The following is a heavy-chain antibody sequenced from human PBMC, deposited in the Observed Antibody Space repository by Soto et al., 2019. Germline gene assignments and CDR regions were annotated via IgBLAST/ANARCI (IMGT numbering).Heavy chain of an antibody. Sequence: SETLSLTCTVSGGSISSSMWWSWVRQSPGKGLEWIGEIYHSGISNYNPSLKSRVTMSVDKSKTHFSLNLTSVTAADTAVYYCARAPGRYYFDYWGLGTLVTVSS. CDR2: IYHSGIS. CDR3: ARAPGRYYFDY. J-gene: IGHJ4*02. D-gene: IGHD3-10*01. CDR1: GGSISSSMW. V-gene: IGHV4-4*02.